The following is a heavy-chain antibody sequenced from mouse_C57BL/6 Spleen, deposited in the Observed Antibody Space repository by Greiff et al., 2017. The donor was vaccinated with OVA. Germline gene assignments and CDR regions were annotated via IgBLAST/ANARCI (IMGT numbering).Heavy chain of an antibody. Sequence: QVQLQQPGAELVKPGASVKLSCKASGYTFTSYWMQWVKQRPGQGLEWIGEIDPSDSYTNYNQKFKGKATLTVDTSSSTAYMQLSSLTSEDSAVYYCARGEVVAHGGDYWGQGTTLTVSS. J-gene: IGHJ2*01. CDR3: ARGEVVAHGGDY. CDR2: IDPSDSYT. CDR1: GYTFTSYW. V-gene: IGHV1-50*01. D-gene: IGHD1-1*01.